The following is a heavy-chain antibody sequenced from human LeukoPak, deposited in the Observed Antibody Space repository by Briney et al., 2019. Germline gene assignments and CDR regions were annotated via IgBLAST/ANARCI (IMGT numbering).Heavy chain of an antibody. CDR3: ARGRWGWLQLPPFDY. CDR1: GGSFSGYY. D-gene: IGHD5-24*01. CDR2: INHSGST. V-gene: IGHV4-34*01. J-gene: IGHJ4*02. Sequence: PSETLSLTCAVYGGSFSGYYWSWIRQPPGKGLEWIGEINHSGSTNYNPSLKSRVTIPVDTSKNQFSLKLSSVTAADTAVYYCARGRWGWLQLPPFDYWGQGTLVTVSS.